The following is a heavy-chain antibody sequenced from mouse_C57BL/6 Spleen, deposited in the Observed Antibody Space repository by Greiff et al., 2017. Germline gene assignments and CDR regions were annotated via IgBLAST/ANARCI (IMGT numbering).Heavy chain of an antibody. CDR2: IYPRSGNT. D-gene: IGHD2-5*01. Sequence: VKLMESGAELARPGASVKLSCKASGYTFTSYGISWVKQRTGQGLEWIGEIYPRSGNTYYNEKFKGKATLTADKSSSTAYMELRSLTSEDSAVYFCARAESNLDYWGQGTTLTVSS. CDR1: GYTFTSYG. J-gene: IGHJ2*01. V-gene: IGHV1-81*01. CDR3: ARAESNLDY.